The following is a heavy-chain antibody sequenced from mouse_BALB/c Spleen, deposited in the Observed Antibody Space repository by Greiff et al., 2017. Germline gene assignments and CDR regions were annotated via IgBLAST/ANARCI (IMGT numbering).Heavy chain of an antibody. CDR2: ISSGGST. CDR3: ARLYGRTAYFDY. CDR1: GFTFSSYA. D-gene: IGHD1-1*01. Sequence: EVMLVESGGGLVKPGGSLKLSCAASGFTFSSYAMSWVRQTPEKRLEWVASISSGGSTYYPDSVKGRFTISRDNARNILYLQMSSLRSEDTAMYYCARLYGRTAYFDYWGQGTTLTVSS. V-gene: IGHV5-6-5*01. J-gene: IGHJ2*01.